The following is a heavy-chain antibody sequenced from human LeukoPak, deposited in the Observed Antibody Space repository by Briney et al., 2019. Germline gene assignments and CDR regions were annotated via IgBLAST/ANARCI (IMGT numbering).Heavy chain of an antibody. CDR1: GFTFSSYA. CDR2: ISSNGGST. J-gene: IGHJ4*02. V-gene: IGHV3-64*01. CDR3: ARGISDFWSGYYIDY. D-gene: IGHD3-3*01. Sequence: GGSLRLSCAASGFTFSSYAMHWVRQAPGKGLEYVSAISSNGGSTYYANSVRGRFTISRDNSKNTLYLQMGSLRAEDMAVYYCARGISDFWSGYYIDYWGQGTLVTVSS.